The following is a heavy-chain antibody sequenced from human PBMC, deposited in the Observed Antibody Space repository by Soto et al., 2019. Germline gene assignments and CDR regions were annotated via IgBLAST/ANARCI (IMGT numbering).Heavy chain of an antibody. V-gene: IGHV3-15*01. CDR2: IKGKTDGGTT. Sequence: GESLTLSCAVSGFSFSDGWMSWVRQAPGKGLEWVGRIKGKTDGGTTDYAAPVKGRFTITRDDSKNTVYLQMNSLKTDDTAVYYCTTDTDDYWGQGTLVTVSS. J-gene: IGHJ4*02. CDR3: TTDTDDY. CDR1: GFSFSDGW.